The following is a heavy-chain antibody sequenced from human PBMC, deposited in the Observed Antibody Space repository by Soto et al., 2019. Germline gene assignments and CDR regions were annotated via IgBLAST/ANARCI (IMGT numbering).Heavy chain of an antibody. J-gene: IGHJ4*02. V-gene: IGHV3-73*02. Sequence: EVQLVESGGGLVQPGGSLKLSCAASGFTFSGSTIHWVRQTSGKGLEWVGRIPSKTNTYATAYAASVKGRFTISRDDSKNTANPQMESMKTEDTDVYYCTRQHLDVPVASAIDYWGQGTLVTVSS. D-gene: IGHD6-19*01. CDR3: TRQHLDVPVASAIDY. CDR1: GFTFSGST. CDR2: IPSKTNTYAT.